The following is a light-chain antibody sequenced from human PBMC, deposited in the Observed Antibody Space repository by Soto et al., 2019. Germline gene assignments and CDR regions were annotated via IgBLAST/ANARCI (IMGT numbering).Light chain of an antibody. Sequence: DIQLTQSPSFLSASVGDRVTIGCRASQAISSYLAWNQQKPGKAPKLLIYVASTLQSRVPSRFSGSGSGTDFILTISSLQSEDYATYYCQQVNSYPFTFGPGTKVDIK. CDR2: VAS. CDR1: QAISSY. CDR3: QQVNSYPFT. J-gene: IGKJ3*01. V-gene: IGKV1-9*01.